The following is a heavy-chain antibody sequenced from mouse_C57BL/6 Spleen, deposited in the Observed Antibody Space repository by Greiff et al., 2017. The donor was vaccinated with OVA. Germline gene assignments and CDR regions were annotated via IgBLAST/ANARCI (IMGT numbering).Heavy chain of an antibody. CDR3: AREDWDGNPFDY. CDR2: IYPGDGDT. CDR1: GYAFSSSW. D-gene: IGHD2-1*01. J-gene: IGHJ2*01. V-gene: IGHV1-82*01. Sequence: QVQLKQSGPELVKPGASVKISCKASGYAFSSSWMNWVKQRPGKGLEWIGRIYPGDGDTTYNGKFKGKATLTADKSSSTAYMQLSSLTSEDSAVYFCAREDWDGNPFDYWGQGTTLTVSS.